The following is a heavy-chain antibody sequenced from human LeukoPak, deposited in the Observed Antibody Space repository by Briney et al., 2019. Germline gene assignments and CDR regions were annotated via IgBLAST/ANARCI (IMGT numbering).Heavy chain of an antibody. Sequence: ASMKVSCKTSGYTFTNYGINWVRQAPGQGLEWMGWISPYNGKTEFAQKFQGRVTMTTDTSTTTVYMELRSLRSDDTAVYYCAKDWSLGELLPVAFDIWGQGTMVTVSS. CDR2: ISPYNGKT. CDR3: AKDWSLGELLPVAFDI. CDR1: GYTFTNYG. D-gene: IGHD1-26*01. V-gene: IGHV1-18*01. J-gene: IGHJ3*02.